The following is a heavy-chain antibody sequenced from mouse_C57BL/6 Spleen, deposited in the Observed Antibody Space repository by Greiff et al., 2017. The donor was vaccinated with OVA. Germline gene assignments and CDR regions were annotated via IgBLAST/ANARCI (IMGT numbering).Heavy chain of an antibody. CDR3: ASARETTSYWYIED. Sequence: VQLQQPGAELVKPGASVKLSCKASGYTFTSYWMHWVKQRPGRGLEWIGRIDPNSGGTKYNEKFKSKATLTVDKPSSTAYMQLSSLTSEDAAVDEYASARETTSYWYIEDWGTGTTVTVSS. CDR2: IDPNSGGT. J-gene: IGHJ1*03. V-gene: IGHV1-72*01. CDR1: GYTFTSYW. D-gene: IGHD2-12*01.